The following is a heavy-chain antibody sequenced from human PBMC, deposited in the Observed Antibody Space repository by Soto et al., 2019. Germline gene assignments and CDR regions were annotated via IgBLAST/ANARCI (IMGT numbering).Heavy chain of an antibody. CDR1: GYPFNDNH. V-gene: IGHV1-2*02. Sequence: APVKVSCKASGYPFNDNHIHWVRQAPGQGLEWMGWLNPYSGATTYAPKYQGRITLTRDTSLSTSYMELIGLKSDDTAVYYCATARRGTVSLLTAWGQGTLVTVSS. J-gene: IGHJ5*01. D-gene: IGHD3-16*01. CDR2: LNPYSGAT. CDR3: ATARRGTVSLLTA.